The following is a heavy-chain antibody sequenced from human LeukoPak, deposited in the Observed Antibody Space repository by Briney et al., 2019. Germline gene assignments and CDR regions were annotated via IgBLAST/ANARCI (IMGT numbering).Heavy chain of an antibody. J-gene: IGHJ4*02. CDR1: GFTFSSYA. Sequence: GGPLRLSCAASGFTFSSYAMSWVRQAPGKGLEWVSAISGSGGSTYYADSVKGRFTISRDNSKNTLYLQMNSLRAEDTAVYYCAKTPVAGTRRLSYFDYWGQGTLVTVSS. V-gene: IGHV3-23*01. CDR3: AKTPVAGTRRLSYFDY. D-gene: IGHD6-19*01. CDR2: ISGSGGST.